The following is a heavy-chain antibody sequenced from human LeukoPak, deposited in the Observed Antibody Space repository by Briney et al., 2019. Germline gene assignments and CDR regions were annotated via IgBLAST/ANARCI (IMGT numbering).Heavy chain of an antibody. V-gene: IGHV1-46*01. J-gene: IGHJ4*02. CDR2: INPSGGST. D-gene: IGHD4-17*01. CDR1: GYTFTNYY. Sequence: VASVKVSCKASGYTFTNYYVHCVRQAPGQGLEWMGIINPSGGSTSYAQKFQGRVTMTRDTSTRTVYMELSSLRSEDTAVYYCARGNPTNYGAYLYYFDYWGQGTLVTVSS. CDR3: ARGNPTNYGAYLYYFDY.